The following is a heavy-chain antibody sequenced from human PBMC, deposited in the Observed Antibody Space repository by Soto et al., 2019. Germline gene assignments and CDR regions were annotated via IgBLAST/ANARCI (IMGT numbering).Heavy chain of an antibody. J-gene: IGHJ4*02. CDR2: ISGSGGST. Sequence: GGSLRLSCAASGFTFSSYAMSWVRQAPGKGLEWVSAISGSGGSTYYADSVKGRFTISRDNSKNTLYLQMNSLRAEDTAVYYCAKDPDSSGYYSKTAFDYWGQGTLVTVSS. CDR3: AKDPDSSGYYSKTAFDY. V-gene: IGHV3-23*01. D-gene: IGHD3-22*01. CDR1: GFTFSSYA.